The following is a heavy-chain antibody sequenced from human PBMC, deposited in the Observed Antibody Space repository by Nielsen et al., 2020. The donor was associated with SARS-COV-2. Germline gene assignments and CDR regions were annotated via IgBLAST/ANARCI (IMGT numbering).Heavy chain of an antibody. J-gene: IGHJ6*02. V-gene: IGHV1-3*01. CDR2: INAGNGNT. Sequence: WVRQAPGQRLEWMGWINAGNGNTKYSQKFQGRVTMTRNTSTSTAYMELSSLRSEDTAVYYCARDHCSSTSCLYYYYGMDVWGQGTTVTVSS. CDR3: ARDHCSSTSCLYYYYGMDV. D-gene: IGHD2-2*01.